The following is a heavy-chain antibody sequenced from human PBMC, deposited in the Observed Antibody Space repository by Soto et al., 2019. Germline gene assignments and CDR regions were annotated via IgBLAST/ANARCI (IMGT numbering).Heavy chain of an antibody. V-gene: IGHV4-39*01. Sequence: LSLTCTVSGGSISSSSYYWGWIRQPPGKGLEWIGSIYYSGSTYYNPSLKSRVTISVDTSKNQFSLKLSSVTAADTAVYYCARQIPTPTFMITFGGVLAGWFDPWGQGTLVTVSS. D-gene: IGHD3-16*01. CDR1: GGSISSSSYY. CDR3: ARQIPTPTFMITFGGVLAGWFDP. J-gene: IGHJ5*02. CDR2: IYYSGST.